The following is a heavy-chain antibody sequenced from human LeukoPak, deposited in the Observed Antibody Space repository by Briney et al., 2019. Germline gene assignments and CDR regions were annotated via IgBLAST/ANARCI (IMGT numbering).Heavy chain of an antibody. D-gene: IGHD5-24*01. J-gene: IGHJ4*02. CDR1: GGSISSSSYY. V-gene: IGHV4-39*07. Sequence: SETLSLTCTVSGGSISSSSYYWGWIRQPPGKGLEWIGSIYYSGSTYYNPSLKSRVTISVDTSKNQFSLKLSSVAAADTAVYYCARLSRARGWLQSPSNFDYWGQGTLVTVSS. CDR2: IYYSGST. CDR3: ARLSRARGWLQSPSNFDY.